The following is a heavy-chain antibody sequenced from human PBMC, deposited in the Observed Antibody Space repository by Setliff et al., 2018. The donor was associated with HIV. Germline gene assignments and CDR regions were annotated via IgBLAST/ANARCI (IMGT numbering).Heavy chain of an antibody. J-gene: IGHJ4*02. V-gene: IGHV4-39*01. CDR2: IYYSGTT. D-gene: IGHD3-22*01. CDR1: GGSISSSSYY. Sequence: PSETLSLTCTVSGGSISSSSYYWGWIRQPPGKGLEWIGSIYYSGTTYYNPSLKSRAASSVDTSKNQISLKLSSVTAADTAVYYCARGDGITSYYYYWGQGTLVTVSS. CDR3: ARGDGITSYYYY.